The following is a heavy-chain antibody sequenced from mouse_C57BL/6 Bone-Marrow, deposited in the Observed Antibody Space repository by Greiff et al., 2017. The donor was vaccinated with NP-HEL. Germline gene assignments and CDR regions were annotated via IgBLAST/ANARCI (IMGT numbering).Heavy chain of an antibody. CDR2: IDPSDSYT. J-gene: IGHJ3*01. CDR3: ARYDYDVRTWFAY. CDR1: GYTFTSYW. V-gene: IGHV1-59*01. D-gene: IGHD2-4*01. Sequence: QVQLQQPGAELVRPGTSVKLSCKASGYTFTSYWMHWVKQRPGQGLAWIGVIDPSDSYTNYNQKFKGKATLTVDTSSSTAYMQLSSLTSEDSAVYYCARYDYDVRTWFAYWGQGTLVTVSA.